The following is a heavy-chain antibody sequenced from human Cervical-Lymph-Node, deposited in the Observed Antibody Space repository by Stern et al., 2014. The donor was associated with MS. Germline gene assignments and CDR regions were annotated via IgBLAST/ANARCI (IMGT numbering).Heavy chain of an antibody. CDR3: ARLGSGYDSSYLDF. D-gene: IGHD5-12*01. Sequence: VQLVESGSEAKKPGSSVKVSCKASGRTFSTDKISWVRQAPGQGLEWMGGIIPIFGTADYAQKFQDRVTIIADESTSEVHMELSSLRSEDSGVYYCARLGSGYDSSYLDFWGQGTLVTVSS. V-gene: IGHV1-69*01. J-gene: IGHJ4*02. CDR1: GRTFSTDK. CDR2: IIPIFGTA.